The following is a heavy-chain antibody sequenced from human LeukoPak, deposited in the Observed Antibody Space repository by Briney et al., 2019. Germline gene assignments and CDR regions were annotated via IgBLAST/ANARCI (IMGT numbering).Heavy chain of an antibody. J-gene: IGHJ4*02. CDR1: GFTFDSFS. D-gene: IGHD1-26*01. CDR2: ISSSTTYI. CDR3: ARVPGEMGATLAYLDY. V-gene: IGHV3-21*01. Sequence: GGSLRLSCAASGFTFDSFSINWVRQAPGKGLEWVASISSSTTYIYYAGSVKGRFTISRDNAKNLVYLEMNSLRAEDTAVYYCARVPGEMGATLAYLDYWGQGTLVIVSS.